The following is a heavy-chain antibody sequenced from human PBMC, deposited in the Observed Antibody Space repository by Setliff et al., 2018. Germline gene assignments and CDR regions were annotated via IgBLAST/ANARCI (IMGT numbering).Heavy chain of an antibody. CDR2: IIPIFGST. CDR1: GGTFSSYA. D-gene: IGHD3-3*01. CDR3: ARGRHPPWSGYPYYYMDV. Sequence: SVKVSCKASGGTFSSYAITWVRQAPGQGLEWMGGIIPIFGSTSYAQKFQGRVTITADKSTSTAYMELSSLRSEDTAVYYCARGRHPPWSGYPYYYMDVWGKGTTVTVSS. V-gene: IGHV1-69*06. J-gene: IGHJ6*03.